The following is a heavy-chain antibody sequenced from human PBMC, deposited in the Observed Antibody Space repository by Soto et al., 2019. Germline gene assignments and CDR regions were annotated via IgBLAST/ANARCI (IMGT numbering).Heavy chain of an antibody. CDR3: ARDQFGAIDI. CDR2: ISMDGSNT. J-gene: IGHJ3*02. CDR1: GFTFSNHA. V-gene: IGHV3-64*01. D-gene: IGHD3-10*01. Sequence: EVQLVESGGGLVQPGGSLRLSCAASGFTFSNHAMHWVRQAPGKGLEYVSGISMDGSNTYYANSVKGRFTFSRDNSKSTLYLQMGSLRAEDMAVYYCARDQFGAIDIWGQGTKVTVSS.